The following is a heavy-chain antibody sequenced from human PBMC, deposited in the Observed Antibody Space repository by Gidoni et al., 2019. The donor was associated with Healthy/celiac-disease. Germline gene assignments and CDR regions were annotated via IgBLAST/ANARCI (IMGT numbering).Heavy chain of an antibody. D-gene: IGHD3-9*01. CDR3: VNGEGPVLRYFDWFFY. CDR1: GFTFSSYA. J-gene: IGHJ4*02. CDR2: ISSNGGST. V-gene: IGHV3-64D*09. Sequence: EVQLVESGGGLVQPGGSLRLSCSASGFTFSSYAMHWVRQAPGKGLEYVSAISSNGGSTYYADSVKGRFTISRDNSKNTLYLQMSSLRAEDTAVYYCVNGEGPVLRYFDWFFYWGQGTLVTVSS.